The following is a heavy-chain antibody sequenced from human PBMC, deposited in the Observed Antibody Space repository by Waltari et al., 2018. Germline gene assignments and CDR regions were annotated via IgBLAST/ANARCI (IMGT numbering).Heavy chain of an antibody. V-gene: IGHV3-9*03. D-gene: IGHD6-6*01. Sequence: EVQLVESGGGLVQPGRSLRLSCAASGFTFDDYAIHWVRTAPGKGLEWVSGISWNSGSIGYADSVKSRFTISRDNAKNSLYLQMNSLRAEDMALYYCAKGLYSSSSLCAFDIWGQGTMVTVSS. CDR2: ISWNSGSI. CDR1: GFTFDDYA. J-gene: IGHJ3*02. CDR3: AKGLYSSSSLCAFDI.